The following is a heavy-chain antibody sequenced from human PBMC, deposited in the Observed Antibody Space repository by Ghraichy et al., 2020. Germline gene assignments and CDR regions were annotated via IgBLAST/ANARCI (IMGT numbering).Heavy chain of an antibody. D-gene: IGHD2-15*01. CDR3: ASPRDIVVVVAAFDY. J-gene: IGHJ4*02. Sequence: GSLRLSCAASGFTFSSYAMHWVRQAPGKGLEWVAVISYDGSNKYYADSVKGRFTISRDNSKNTLYLQMNSLRAEDTAVYYCASPRDIVVVVAAFDYWGQGTLVTVSS. CDR1: GFTFSSYA. V-gene: IGHV3-30-3*01. CDR2: ISYDGSNK.